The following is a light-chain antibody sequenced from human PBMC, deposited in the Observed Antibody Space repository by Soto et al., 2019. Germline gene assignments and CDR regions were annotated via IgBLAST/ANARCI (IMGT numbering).Light chain of an antibody. CDR2: GAS. V-gene: IGKV3-20*01. CDR3: QQFGSSPLVT. Sequence: EIVLTQSPGTLSLSPGERATLSCRASQSVSSSYLAWYQQKPGQAPRLLIYGASSMAAGIPDRFTGSGYGTDFSLTISRLEPEDFAVYYCQQFGSSPLVTFGPGTKVDVK. CDR1: QSVSSSY. J-gene: IGKJ3*01.